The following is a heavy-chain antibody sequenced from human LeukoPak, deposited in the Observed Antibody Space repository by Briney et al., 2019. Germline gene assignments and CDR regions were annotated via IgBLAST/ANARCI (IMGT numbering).Heavy chain of an antibody. CDR2: IHAGGGST. CDR1: GFTFTDHA. CDR3: AYYDSSGYYYGRLRY. V-gene: IGHV3-23*01. Sequence: PGGSLRLSCAASGFTFTDHAMSWVRQTPDKGLEWVSSIHAGGGSTLYADSMKGRFTISRDNSKNTLFLQTNSLRADDTGLYFCAYYDSSGYYYGRLRYWGQGTPVTVSS. J-gene: IGHJ4*02. D-gene: IGHD3-22*01.